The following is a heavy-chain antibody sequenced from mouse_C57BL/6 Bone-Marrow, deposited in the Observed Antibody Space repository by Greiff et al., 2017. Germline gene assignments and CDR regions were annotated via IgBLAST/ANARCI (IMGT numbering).Heavy chain of an antibody. Sequence: QVQLQQPGAELVKPGASVKMSCKASGYTFTSYWITWVKQRPGQGLEWIGDIYPGSGSTNYNEKFKSKATLTVDTSSSTAYIQLRSLTSEDSAVYYCARLGYYGSSYWYCDVWGTGTTVTVAS. V-gene: IGHV1-55*01. CDR2: IYPGSGST. CDR3: ARLGYYGSSYWYCDV. D-gene: IGHD1-1*01. J-gene: IGHJ1*03. CDR1: GYTFTSYW.